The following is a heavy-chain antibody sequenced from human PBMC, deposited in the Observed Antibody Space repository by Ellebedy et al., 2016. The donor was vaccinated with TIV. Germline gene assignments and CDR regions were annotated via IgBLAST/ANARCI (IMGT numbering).Heavy chain of an antibody. CDR2: MSGSAGGGST. V-gene: IGHV3-23*01. J-gene: IGHJ4*02. CDR3: ARDRGTTMIVSDY. D-gene: IGHD3-22*01. Sequence: GESLKISCAASGFTFSTYAMSWVRQAPGKGLEWISVMSGSAGGGSTYYADSVKGRFTISSDNSKNTLYLQMNSLRAEDTAVYYCARDRGTTMIVSDYWGQGTLVTVSS. CDR1: GFTFSTYA.